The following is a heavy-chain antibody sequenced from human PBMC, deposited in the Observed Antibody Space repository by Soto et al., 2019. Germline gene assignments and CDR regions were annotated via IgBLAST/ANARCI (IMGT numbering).Heavy chain of an antibody. CDR1: GFTFSSYA. D-gene: IGHD6-19*01. V-gene: IGHV3-30-3*01. J-gene: IGHJ6*02. CDR3: ARDGGSSWLVQYYYYGMDV. CDR2: ISYDGSNK. Sequence: GGARRLSCAASGFTFSSYAMHWVRQAPGKGLEWVAVISYDGSNKYYADSVKGRFTISRDNSKNTLYLQMNSLRAGDTAVYYCARDGGSSWLVQYYYYGMDVWGQGTTVTGFS.